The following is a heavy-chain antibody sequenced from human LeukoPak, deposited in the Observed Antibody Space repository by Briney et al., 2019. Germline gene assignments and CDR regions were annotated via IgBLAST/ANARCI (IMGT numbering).Heavy chain of an antibody. J-gene: IGHJ5*02. D-gene: IGHD4-17*01. CDR2: IIPILGIA. CDR3: ARDYGDSEP. CDR1: GGTFSSYA. Sequence: GASVKVSCKASGGTFSSYAISWVRQAPGQGLEWMGRIIPILGIANYAQKLQGRVTMTTDTSTSTAYMELRSLRSDDTAVYYCARDYGDSEPWGQGTLVTVSS. V-gene: IGHV1-69*04.